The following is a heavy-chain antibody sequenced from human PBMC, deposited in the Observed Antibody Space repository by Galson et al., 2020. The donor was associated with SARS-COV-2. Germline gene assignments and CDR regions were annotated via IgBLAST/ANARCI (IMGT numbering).Heavy chain of an antibody. J-gene: IGHJ4*02. CDR2: IRSRANNYAT. CDR3: TTINY. CDR1: GFTFRGAV. V-gene: IGHV3-73*01. Sequence: GGSLRLSCAASGFTFRGAVIHWVRQASGKGLEWVGRIRSRANNYATGYAASVNGRFIISRDNSKKTSYLQMNSLKTEDTAVYYCTTINYWGQGTLVTVSS.